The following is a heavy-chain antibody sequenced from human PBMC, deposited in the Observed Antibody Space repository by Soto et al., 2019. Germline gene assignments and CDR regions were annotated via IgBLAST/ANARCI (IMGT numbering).Heavy chain of an antibody. D-gene: IGHD3-10*01. Sequence: SVKVSCKASGGTFSSYTISWVRQAPGQGLEWMGRIIPILGIANYAQKFQGRVTITADKSTSTAYMELSSLRSEDTAVYYCARIWRYYGSGNPYGMDVWGQGTTVNVSS. J-gene: IGHJ6*02. CDR2: IIPILGIA. CDR1: GGTFSSYT. CDR3: ARIWRYYGSGNPYGMDV. V-gene: IGHV1-69*02.